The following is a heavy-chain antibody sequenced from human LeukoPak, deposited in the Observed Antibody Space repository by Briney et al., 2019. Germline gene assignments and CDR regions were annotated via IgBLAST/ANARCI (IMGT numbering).Heavy chain of an antibody. CDR3: ARIYGGDTQ. Sequence: SETLSLTCAVYGGSFSGYYWSWIRQPPGKGLEWIGEINHSGSTNYNPSLKSRVTISVDTSKNQFSLKLSSVTAADTAVYYCARIYGGDTQRGQGTLVTVSS. J-gene: IGHJ4*02. V-gene: IGHV4-34*01. D-gene: IGHD2-21*02. CDR1: GGSFSGYY. CDR2: INHSGST.